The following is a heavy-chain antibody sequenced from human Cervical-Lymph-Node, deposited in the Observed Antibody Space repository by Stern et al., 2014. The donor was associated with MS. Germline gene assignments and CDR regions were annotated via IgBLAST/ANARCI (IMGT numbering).Heavy chain of an antibody. CDR3: ASPPPFDF. J-gene: IGHJ4*02. CDR1: GFSFSSYT. CDR2: ISFDGRNK. V-gene: IGHV3-30*14. Sequence: DQLVESGGGVVQPGRSLRLSCAASGFSFSSYTMHCVRQAPGPGLEWVAAISFDGRNKYYADSVRGRFTISRDTSNNTLFLQMSTLRTEDTAVFYCASPPPFDFWGQGTLVAVSS.